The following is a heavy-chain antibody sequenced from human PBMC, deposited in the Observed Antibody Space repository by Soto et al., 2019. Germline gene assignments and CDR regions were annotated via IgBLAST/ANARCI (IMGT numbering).Heavy chain of an antibody. D-gene: IGHD6-19*01. V-gene: IGHV3-23*01. J-gene: IGHJ6*02. CDR2: ITGGGGST. CDR1: GFTFSSYA. CDR3: AKPMSGSSAAMDV. Sequence: PGGSLRLSCAASGFTFSSYAMRWVRQAPGEGLEWVSTITGGGGSTYYADSVKGRFTISSDNSKNTLYLQMNSLRAGDSAVYYCAKPMSGSSAAMDVWGQGTTVTVSS.